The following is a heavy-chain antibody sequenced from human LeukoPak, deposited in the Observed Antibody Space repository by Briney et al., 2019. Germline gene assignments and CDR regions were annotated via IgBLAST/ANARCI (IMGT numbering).Heavy chain of an antibody. D-gene: IGHD6-19*01. Sequence: QAGGSLRLSCAASGFTFSSYGMSWVRQAPGKGLEWVSAISGSGGSTYYADSVKGRFTISRDNAKNSLYLQMNSLRAEDTAVYYCGRGAGYSSGWYHRNDYWGQGTLVTVSS. CDR2: ISGSGGST. J-gene: IGHJ4*02. CDR1: GFTFSSYG. CDR3: GRGAGYSSGWYHRNDY. V-gene: IGHV3-23*01.